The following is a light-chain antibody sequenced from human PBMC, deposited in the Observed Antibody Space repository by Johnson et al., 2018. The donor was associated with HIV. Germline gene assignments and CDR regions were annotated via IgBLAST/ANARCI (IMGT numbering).Light chain of an antibody. Sequence: QSVLTQPPSVSAAPGQKVTVSCSGSSSNIGNNYVSWYQQLPGTAPKLLIYENNKRPSGIPARFSGSNSGTSATLGITGLQPGDEADYYCGNWDSSLSASWVFVTGTKVTVL. CDR2: ENN. CDR1: SSNIGNNY. V-gene: IGLV1-51*02. J-gene: IGLJ1*01. CDR3: GNWDSSLSASWV.